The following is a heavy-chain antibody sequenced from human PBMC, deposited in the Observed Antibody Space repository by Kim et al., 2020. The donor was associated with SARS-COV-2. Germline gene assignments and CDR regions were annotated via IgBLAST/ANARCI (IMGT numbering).Heavy chain of an antibody. J-gene: IGHJ4*01. V-gene: IGHV3-23*01. Sequence: GGSLRLSCAVSGFTFTTYAMSWVRQAPGKGLEWVSLISGSGGSTYYADSVKGRFIISRDNSKNTVYLQMNSLRAEDMAEYYCARTRGKAAAGRNYYFDY. CDR1: GFTFTTYA. D-gene: IGHD6-13*01. CDR3: ARTRGKAAAGRNYYFDY. CDR2: ISGSGGST.